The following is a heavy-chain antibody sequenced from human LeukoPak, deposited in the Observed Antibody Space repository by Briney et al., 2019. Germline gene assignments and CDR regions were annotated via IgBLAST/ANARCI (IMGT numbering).Heavy chain of an antibody. CDR1: GFTFSSYS. CDR3: ARDLNDVTLDY. D-gene: IGHD4-11*01. Sequence: TLRLSCAASGFTFSSYSMNWVRQAPRKRLERVTYNSSSSSTIYYAASVTGRFSISRDNAKNLVYLQMNGLRDDDTAVYYCARDLNDVTLDYWGQGTLVTVSA. V-gene: IGHV3-48*02. CDR2: NSSSSSTI. J-gene: IGHJ4*02.